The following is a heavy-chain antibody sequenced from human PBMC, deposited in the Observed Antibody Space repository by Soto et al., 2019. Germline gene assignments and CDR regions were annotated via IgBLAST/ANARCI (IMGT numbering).Heavy chain of an antibody. V-gene: IGHV4-39*01. D-gene: IGHD1-26*01. J-gene: IGHJ4*02. Sequence: SETLSLTCAVSGGSINSAYYWGWIRQPPGKGLEWIGSIYYSGSTSYNPSLKSRVTISVDTSKNQFSLKLSSVTAADTAVFYCARQSGTYYFQFDYWGQGTLVTVSS. CDR3: ARQSGTYYFQFDY. CDR2: IYYSGST. CDR1: GGSINSAYY.